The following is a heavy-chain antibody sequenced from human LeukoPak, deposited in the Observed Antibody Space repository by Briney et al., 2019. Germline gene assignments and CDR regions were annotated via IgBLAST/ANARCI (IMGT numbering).Heavy chain of an antibody. CDR2: ISHSGST. CDR3: AREGDVVGATIAS. J-gene: IGHJ4*02. CDR1: GFSISSGYY. V-gene: IGHV4-38-2*02. Sequence: SETLSLTCTVSGFSISSGYYWGWIRQPPGKGLEWIGSISHSGSTYYNPSLKSRLTISLHTSKNQFSLKLSSVTAADTAVYYCAREGDVVGATIASWGQGTLVTVSS. D-gene: IGHD1-26*01.